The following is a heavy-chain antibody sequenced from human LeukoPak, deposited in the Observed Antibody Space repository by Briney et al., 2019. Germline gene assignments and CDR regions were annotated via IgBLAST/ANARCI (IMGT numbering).Heavy chain of an antibody. D-gene: IGHD1-26*01. CDR2: ISAYNGNT. J-gene: IGHJ4*02. V-gene: IGHV1-18*04. CDR1: GYTFTDYC. CDR3: ARQVGYYFDY. Sequence: ASVKVSCKASGYTFTDYCMHWVRQAPGQGLEWMGWISAYNGNTNYAQKLQGRVTMTTDTSTSTAYMELRSLRSDDTAVYYCARQVGYYFDYWGQGTLVTVSS.